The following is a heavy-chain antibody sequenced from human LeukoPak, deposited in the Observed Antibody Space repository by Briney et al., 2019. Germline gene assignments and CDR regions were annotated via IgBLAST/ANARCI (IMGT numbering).Heavy chain of an antibody. CDR2: ISGSGGST. CDR3: AKGGGWYYYFDY. D-gene: IGHD6-19*01. J-gene: IGHJ4*02. CDR1: GFSFSTYA. Sequence: PGGSLRLSCAASGFSFSTYAMTWVRQAPGKGLEWVSVISGSGGSTSYADSVKGRFTISRDNSKNTLCLQMNSLRAEDTAVYYCAKGGGWYYYFDYWGQGTLVTVSS. V-gene: IGHV3-23*01.